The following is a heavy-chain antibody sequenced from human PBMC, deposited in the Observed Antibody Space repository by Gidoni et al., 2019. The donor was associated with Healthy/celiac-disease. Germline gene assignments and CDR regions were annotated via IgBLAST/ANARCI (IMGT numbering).Heavy chain of an antibody. CDR1: GFSLSTSGVG. CDR3: AHGQITIFGVVNNWFDP. Sequence: QITLKESGPTLVKPTQTLTLTCTFSGFSLSTSGVGVGWIRQPPGKALEWLALIYWNDDKRYSPSLKSRLTITKDTSKNQVVLTMTNMDPVDTATYYCAHGQITIFGVVNNWFDPWGQGTLVTVSS. V-gene: IGHV2-5*01. CDR2: IYWNDDK. D-gene: IGHD3-3*01. J-gene: IGHJ5*02.